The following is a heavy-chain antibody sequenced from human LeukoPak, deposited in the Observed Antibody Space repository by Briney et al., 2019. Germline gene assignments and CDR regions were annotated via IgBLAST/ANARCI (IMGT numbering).Heavy chain of an antibody. Sequence: ASVKVSCKASGYTFTGYYIHWVRQAPGQGLEWMGWINPNSGGTNYAQKFQGRVTMTRDTSISTAYMELSRLRSDDTAVYYCAISSSLWFGELSVLDYWGQGTLVTVSS. CDR2: INPNSGGT. J-gene: IGHJ4*02. D-gene: IGHD3-10*01. V-gene: IGHV1-2*02. CDR3: AISSSLWFGELSVLDY. CDR1: GYTFTGYY.